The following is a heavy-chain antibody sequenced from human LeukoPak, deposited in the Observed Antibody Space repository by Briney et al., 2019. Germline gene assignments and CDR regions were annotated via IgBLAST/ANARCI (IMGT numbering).Heavy chain of an antibody. Sequence: SQALSLTCAVPGGSISSGGYSWSWIRQPPGKGLEWIGYIYHSGSTYYNPSLKSRVTISVDRSKNQFSLKLSSVTAADTAVYYCVRQGSGWYAWFDPWGQGTLVTVSS. CDR3: VRQGSGWYAWFDP. CDR1: GGSISSGGYS. CDR2: IYHSGST. V-gene: IGHV4-30-2*01. D-gene: IGHD6-19*01. J-gene: IGHJ5*02.